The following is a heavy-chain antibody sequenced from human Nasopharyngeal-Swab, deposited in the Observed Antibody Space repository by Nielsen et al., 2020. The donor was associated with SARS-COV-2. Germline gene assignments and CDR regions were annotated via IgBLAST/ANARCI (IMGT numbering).Heavy chain of an antibody. CDR2: IYYSGST. CDR3: ARSCGGDCYGGFDY. Sequence: LSCTVSGGSISSSSYYWGWIRQPPGKGLEWIGSIYYSGSTYYNPSLKSRVTISVDTSKNQFSLKLSSVTAADTAVYYCARSCGGDCYGGFDYWGQGTLVTVSS. V-gene: IGHV4-39*01. D-gene: IGHD2-21*02. CDR1: GGSISSSSYY. J-gene: IGHJ4*02.